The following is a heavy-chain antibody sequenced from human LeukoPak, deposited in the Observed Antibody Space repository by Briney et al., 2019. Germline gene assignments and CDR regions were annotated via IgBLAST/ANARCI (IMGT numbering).Heavy chain of an antibody. CDR2: IYTSGST. J-gene: IGHJ4*02. CDR1: GGSISDYY. V-gene: IGHV4-4*07. Sequence: SETLSLTCTVSGGSISDYYWTWVRQPAGKGLEWIGRIYTSGSTNYNPSLKSRVTMSLDTSKNHFSLRLNSVTAADTAVYYCAREGEGGYGSLDSWGQGTLVTVSS. CDR3: AREGEGGYGSLDS. D-gene: IGHD5-18*01.